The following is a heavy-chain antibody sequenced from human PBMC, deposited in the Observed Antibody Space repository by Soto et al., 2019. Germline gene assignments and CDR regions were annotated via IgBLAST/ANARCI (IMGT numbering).Heavy chain of an antibody. V-gene: IGHV3-48*02. J-gene: IGHJ5*01. D-gene: IGHD2-15*01. CDR1: GFSFSTYD. CDR3: ARDRCFDGSCYSASDS. Sequence: VGSLRLSCAASGFSFSTYDMDWVRQAPGKAPEWIAHISTTSFTIYYAGSVKGRFTISRDNARNSLYLEMKSLRDEDTAVYYCARDRCFDGSCYSASDSWGQGILVTVSS. CDR2: ISTTSFTI.